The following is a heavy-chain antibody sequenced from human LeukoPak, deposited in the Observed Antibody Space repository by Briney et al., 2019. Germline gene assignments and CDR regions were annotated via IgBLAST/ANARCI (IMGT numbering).Heavy chain of an antibody. Sequence: QPGGSLRLSCAASGFTFSSYAMSWVRQAPGKGLEWVSAISGSGGSTYYADSVKGRFTISRDNTKSSLYLHMNSLRAEDTAVYFCARDLSYSILTTYYDVFDMWGQGTTVTVSS. J-gene: IGHJ3*02. D-gene: IGHD3-9*01. CDR2: ISGSGGST. CDR1: GFTFSSYA. V-gene: IGHV3-23*01. CDR3: ARDLSYSILTTYYDVFDM.